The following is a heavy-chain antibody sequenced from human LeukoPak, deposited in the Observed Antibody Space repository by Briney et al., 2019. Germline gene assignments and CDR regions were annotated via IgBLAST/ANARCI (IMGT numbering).Heavy chain of an antibody. CDR2: ISAYNGNT. CDR3: ARELVPIAAAGTIGWFDP. Sequence: ASVKLSCTASGYTFTSYGISWGREAPGQGLEWMGWISAYNGNTNYAQKLQGRVTMTTDTSTSTPYMELRSLRSDDTAVYYCARELVPIAAAGTIGWFDPWGQGTLVTVSS. V-gene: IGHV1-18*01. J-gene: IGHJ5*02. CDR1: GYTFTSYG. D-gene: IGHD6-13*01.